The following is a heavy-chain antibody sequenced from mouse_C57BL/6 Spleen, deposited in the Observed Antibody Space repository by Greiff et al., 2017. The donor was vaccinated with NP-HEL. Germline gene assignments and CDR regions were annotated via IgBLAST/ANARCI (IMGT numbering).Heavy chain of an antibody. V-gene: IGHV1-26*01. D-gene: IGHD2-1*01. CDR1: GYTFTDYY. CDR3: ARVDYDNYVFAY. CDR2: INPNNGGT. J-gene: IGHJ3*01. Sequence: EVQLQQSGPELVKPGASVKISCKASGYTFTDYYMNWVKQSHGKSLEWIGDINPNNGGTSYNQKFKGKATLTVDKSSSTAYMELRSRTSEDAAVYYGARVDYDNYVFAYWGQGTLVTVSA.